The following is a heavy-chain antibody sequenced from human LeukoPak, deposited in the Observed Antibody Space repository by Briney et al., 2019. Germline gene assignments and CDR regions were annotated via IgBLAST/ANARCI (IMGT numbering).Heavy chain of an antibody. V-gene: IGHV3-23*01. Sequence: QSGGSLRLSCSASGFIFRHYDVNWVRQSPGKGLEWVSGISGSGDSTYYADSVKGRFTVSRDNSKNTLYLQMNSLTAADTAVYFCAKALGDWPTTLDYWGRGTLVTVSS. J-gene: IGHJ4*02. CDR3: AKALGDWPTTLDY. CDR1: GFIFRHYD. CDR2: ISGSGDST. D-gene: IGHD3-16*01.